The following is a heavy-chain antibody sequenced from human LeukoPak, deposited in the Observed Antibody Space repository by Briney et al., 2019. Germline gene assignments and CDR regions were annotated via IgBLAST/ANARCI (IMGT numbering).Heavy chain of an antibody. V-gene: IGHV3-43*02. D-gene: IGHD2-15*01. Sequence: GGSLRLSCAASGFRFNDFAMHWVRQSPGKGLEWVSLVSADGAKSYYAESVRGRLTISRDNSKNSLYLQMNTLRSEDTAFYYCAKEIDTLGTNAFDIWGHGTLVTVSS. CDR2: VSADGAKS. CDR1: GFRFNDFA. CDR3: AKEIDTLGTNAFDI. J-gene: IGHJ3*02.